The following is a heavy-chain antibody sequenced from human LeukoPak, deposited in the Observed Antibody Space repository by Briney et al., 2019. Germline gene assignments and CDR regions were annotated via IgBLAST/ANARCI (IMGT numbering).Heavy chain of an antibody. J-gene: IGHJ1*01. D-gene: IGHD4-17*01. V-gene: IGHV1-8*03. CDR2: MNPNSGNT. Sequence: ASVKVSCKASGCTFTSYDINWVRQATGQGLEWMGWMNPNSGNTGYAQKFQGRVTITRNTSISTAYMELSSLRSEDTAVYYCARATNYGSEYFRHWGQGTLVTVSS. CDR1: GCTFTSYD. CDR3: ARATNYGSEYFRH.